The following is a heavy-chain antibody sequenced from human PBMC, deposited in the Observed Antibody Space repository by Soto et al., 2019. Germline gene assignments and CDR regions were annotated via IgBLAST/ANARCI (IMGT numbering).Heavy chain of an antibody. CDR3: ARGRGRAAAGTGWFDP. D-gene: IGHD6-13*01. Sequence: ASVKVSCKASGYTVTSYDINWVRQATGQGLEWMGWMNPNSGNTGYAQKFQGRVTMTRNTSISTAYMELSSLRSEDTAVYYCARGRGRAAAGTGWFDPWGQGTLVTVSS. CDR2: MNPNSGNT. CDR1: GYTVTSYD. J-gene: IGHJ5*02. V-gene: IGHV1-8*01.